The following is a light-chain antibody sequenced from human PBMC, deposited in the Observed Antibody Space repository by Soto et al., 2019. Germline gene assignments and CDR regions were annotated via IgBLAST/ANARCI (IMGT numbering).Light chain of an antibody. J-gene: IGKJ1*01. Sequence: DIQMTQSPSSLSASVGDRVTITCRASQSISTYLHWYQQKPGKAPNLLIYAASTLQSGVPSRFSGSGSGTDFTLTISCLQSEDFATYYCQQYHIYSGTFGQGTKVDIK. CDR1: QSISTY. CDR2: AAS. V-gene: IGKV1-39*01. CDR3: QQYHIYSGT.